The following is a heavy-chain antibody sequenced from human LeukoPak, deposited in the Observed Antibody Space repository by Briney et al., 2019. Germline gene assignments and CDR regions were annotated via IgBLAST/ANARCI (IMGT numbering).Heavy chain of an antibody. Sequence: SETLSLTCTVSGGSISSYYWSWIRQPAGKGLEWIGRIYTSGSTNYNPSLKSRVTMPVDTSKNQFSLKLSSVTAADTAVYYCAILRVNYGGNWFDPWGQGTLVTVSS. J-gene: IGHJ5*02. CDR1: GGSISSYY. CDR2: IYTSGST. V-gene: IGHV4-4*07. CDR3: AILRVNYGGNWFDP. D-gene: IGHD4-23*01.